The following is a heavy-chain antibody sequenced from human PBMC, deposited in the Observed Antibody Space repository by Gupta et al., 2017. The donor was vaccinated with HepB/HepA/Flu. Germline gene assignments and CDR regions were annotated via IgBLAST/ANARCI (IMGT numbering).Heavy chain of an antibody. CDR1: GFTFSSFS. CDR2: ISNSGEII. J-gene: IGHJ4*02. Sequence: EVLLVESGGGLVQPGKYLRLSCAVSGFTFSSFSMSWVRQAPGKGLEWVSYISNSGEIIHPADSVKGRFTISRDNARNSLYLQMNSLRDDDTAVYYCARVWASNSFDYWGQGTLVTVSS. D-gene: IGHD4-11*01. V-gene: IGHV3-48*02. CDR3: ARVWASNSFDY.